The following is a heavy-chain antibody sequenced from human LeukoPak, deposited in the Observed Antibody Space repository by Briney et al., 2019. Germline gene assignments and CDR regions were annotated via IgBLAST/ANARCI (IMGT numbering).Heavy chain of an antibody. CDR3: ANSPKSDY. Sequence: GGSLRLSCAASGFTFSSYGMSWFRQAPGKGLEWLSAISGSGGSTYYADSVQGRFTISRDNSKNTLYLQMSSLRAEDTAVYYCANSPKSDYWGRGTLVTVSS. CDR1: GFTFSSYG. J-gene: IGHJ4*02. V-gene: IGHV3-23*01. CDR2: ISGSGGST.